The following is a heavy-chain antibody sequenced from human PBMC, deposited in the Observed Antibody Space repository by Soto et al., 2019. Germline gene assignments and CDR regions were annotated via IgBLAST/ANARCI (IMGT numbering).Heavy chain of an antibody. CDR1: GFTFRSFT. V-gene: IGHV3-21*01. D-gene: IGHD6-13*01. CDR2: ISSNSAYI. Sequence: PVGSLRLSCAASGFTFRSFTMNWVRQAPGKGLEWVSTISSNSAYIYYTDALRGRFTISRDNAKNSLHLQMNSLRAEDTAVYYCTRDASRGSSARGWFDPWGPGTLVTVSS. CDR3: TRDASRGSSARGWFDP. J-gene: IGHJ5*02.